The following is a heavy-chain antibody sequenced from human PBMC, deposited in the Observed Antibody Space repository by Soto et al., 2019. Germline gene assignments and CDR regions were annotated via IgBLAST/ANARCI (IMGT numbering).Heavy chain of an antibody. CDR2: IYYSGST. D-gene: IGHD3-22*01. CDR1: GGSISTSSYY. CDR3: ARDYDSSGVY. Sequence: SETLSLTCTVSGGSISTSSYYWGWIRQPPGKGLEWIGSIYYSGSTYYNPSLKSRVTISVDTSKNQFSLKLSSVTAADTAVYYCARDYDSSGVYWGQGTLVTVSS. V-gene: IGHV4-39*01. J-gene: IGHJ4*02.